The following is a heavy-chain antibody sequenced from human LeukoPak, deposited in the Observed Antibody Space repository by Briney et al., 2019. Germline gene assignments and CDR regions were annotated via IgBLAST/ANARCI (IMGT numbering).Heavy chain of an antibody. V-gene: IGHV5-51*01. CDR1: GYRFTSYW. J-gene: IGHJ4*02. D-gene: IGHD5-24*01. CDR3: ARHLRDGYDDY. CDR2: IYHGDSDT. Sequence: GESLQISCKGSGYRFTSYWIGWVRQMPGKGLEWMGIIYHGDSDTRYSPSFQGQVTISADKSISTAYLQWSSLKASDTAMYYCARHLRDGYDDYWAREPWSPSPX.